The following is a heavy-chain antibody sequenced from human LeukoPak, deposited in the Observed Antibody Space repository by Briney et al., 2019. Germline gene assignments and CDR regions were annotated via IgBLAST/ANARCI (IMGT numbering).Heavy chain of an antibody. Sequence: SETLSLTCTVSGGSISGGSYYWSWIRQPAGKGLEWIGRIYTSGSTNYNPSLKSRVTISIDTSENQFSLRLNSVTAADTAMYYCVKSGGYGLIDYWGPGTLVTVSS. D-gene: IGHD1-26*01. CDR1: GGSISGGSYY. J-gene: IGHJ4*02. V-gene: IGHV4-61*02. CDR2: IYTSGST. CDR3: VKSGGYGLIDY.